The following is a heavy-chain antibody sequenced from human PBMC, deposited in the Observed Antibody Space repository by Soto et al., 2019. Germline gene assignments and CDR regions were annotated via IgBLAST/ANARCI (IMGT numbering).Heavy chain of an antibody. CDR1: GGSISSSSYY. V-gene: IGHV4-39*01. CDR3: ARGGKTRPWYSSRDFDY. Sequence: QLQLQESGPGLVKPSEPLSLTCTVSGGSISSSSYYWGWIRQPPGKGLEWIGSIYYRGSTYHNPSLKGRVTISVATSKNQFSLKLSSVTAADTAVYYCARGGKTRPWYSSRDFDYLGQGTLFTVSS. CDR2: IYYRGST. J-gene: IGHJ4*02. D-gene: IGHD6-13*01.